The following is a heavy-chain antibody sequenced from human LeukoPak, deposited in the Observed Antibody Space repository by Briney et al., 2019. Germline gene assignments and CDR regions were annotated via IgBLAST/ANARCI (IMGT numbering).Heavy chain of an antibody. J-gene: IGHJ1*01. Sequence: ASVRVSCKTSGYTFSSYLIHWVRQAPGQRPEWMGWINAGNGNTKYSQKFQDRVTITRDTSASTAYMELSSLRSEDTAVYYCARVPLYDSSGYYYPHWGQGTLVTVSS. CDR2: INAGNGNT. V-gene: IGHV1-3*01. D-gene: IGHD3-22*01. CDR1: GYTFSSYL. CDR3: ARVPLYDSSGYYYPH.